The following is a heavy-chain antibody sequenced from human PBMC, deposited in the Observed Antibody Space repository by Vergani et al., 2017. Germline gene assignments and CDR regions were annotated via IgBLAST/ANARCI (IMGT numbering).Heavy chain of an antibody. J-gene: IGHJ4*02. CDR3: ARTRLLWFGELSRGAHLDY. D-gene: IGHD3-10*01. CDR1: GGTFSSYA. V-gene: IGHV1-69*12. Sequence: QVQLVQSGAEVKKPGSSVKVSCKASGGTFSSYAISWVRQAPGQGLEWMGGIIPIFGTANYAQKFQGRVTITADESTSTAYMELSSLRSEDTAVYYCARTRLLWFGELSRGAHLDYWGQGTLVTVSS. CDR2: IIPIFGTA.